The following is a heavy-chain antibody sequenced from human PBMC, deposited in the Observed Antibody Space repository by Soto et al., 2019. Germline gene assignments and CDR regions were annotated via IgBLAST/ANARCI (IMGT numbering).Heavy chain of an antibody. CDR1: GFTFSSYG. CDR3: AKDRQTYYYDSSGPSGAFDI. V-gene: IGHV3-30*18. Sequence: GGSLRLSCAASGFTFSSYGMHWVRQAPGKGLEWVAVISYDGSNKYYADSVKGRFTISRDNSKNTLYLQMNSLRAEDTAVYYCAKDRQTYYYDSSGPSGAFDIWGQGTMVTVSS. J-gene: IGHJ3*02. D-gene: IGHD3-22*01. CDR2: ISYDGSNK.